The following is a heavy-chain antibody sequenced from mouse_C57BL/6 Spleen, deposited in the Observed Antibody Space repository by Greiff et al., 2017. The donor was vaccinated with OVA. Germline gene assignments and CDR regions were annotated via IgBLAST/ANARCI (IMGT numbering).Heavy chain of an antibody. J-gene: IGHJ1*03. CDR2: INPDSSTI. CDR1: GVDFSRYW. CDR3: ARPMINRYFDG. Sequence: AADGVDFSRYWMSWVRRAPGKGLEWIGEINPDSSTINYAPSLKDKFIISRDNAKNTLYLQMSKVRSEDTALYYCARPMINRYFDGWGTGTTVTVSS. D-gene: IGHD2-4*01. V-gene: IGHV4-1*01.